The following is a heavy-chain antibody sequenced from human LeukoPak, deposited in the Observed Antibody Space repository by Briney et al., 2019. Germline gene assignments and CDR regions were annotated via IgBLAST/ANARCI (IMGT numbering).Heavy chain of an antibody. CDR2: ISAYNGST. V-gene: IGHV1-18*01. D-gene: IGHD3-22*01. CDR1: GYTFTSYG. CDR3: ARGGDMRVVGAFDI. Sequence: GASVKVSCKASGYTFTSYGINWVRQARGQGLEWMGWISAYNGSTNYAQKLQGRVTMTRDTSTSTVYMELRSLRSDDTALYYCARGGDMRVVGAFDIWGQGTMVTVSS. J-gene: IGHJ3*02.